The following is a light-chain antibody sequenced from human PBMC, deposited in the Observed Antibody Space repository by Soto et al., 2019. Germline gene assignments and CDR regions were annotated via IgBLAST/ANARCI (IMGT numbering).Light chain of an antibody. CDR1: QTISSW. CDR2: KAS. Sequence: DLQMTQSPSTLSGSVGARVTITCRASQTISSWLAWYQQKPGKAPKLLIYKASTLKSGVPSRFSGSGSGTEVTLTLSSLQPDDGETYDGQHYNSYSEAFGQGTKVDIK. CDR3: QHYNSYSEA. V-gene: IGKV1-5*03. J-gene: IGKJ1*01.